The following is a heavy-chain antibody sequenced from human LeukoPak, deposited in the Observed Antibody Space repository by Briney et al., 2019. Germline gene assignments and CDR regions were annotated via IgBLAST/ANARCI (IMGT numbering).Heavy chain of an antibody. D-gene: IGHD3-10*01. CDR2: IIPIFGTA. Sequence: SVKVSCKASGGTFSSYAISWVRQAPGQGLEWMGGIIPIFGTANYAQKFQGRVTMTRDTSTSTVYMELSSLRSEDTAVYYCARDGGSYYYGSGSYYNSWFDPWGQGTLVTVSS. CDR1: GGTFSSYA. V-gene: IGHV1-69*05. CDR3: ARDGGSYYYGSGSYYNSWFDP. J-gene: IGHJ5*02.